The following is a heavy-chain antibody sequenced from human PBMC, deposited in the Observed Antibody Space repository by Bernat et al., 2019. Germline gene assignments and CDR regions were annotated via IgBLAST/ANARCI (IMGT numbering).Heavy chain of an antibody. V-gene: IGHV3-72*01. J-gene: IGHJ4*02. CDR2: TRNKANSYTT. CDR1: GFTFSDHY. D-gene: IGHD4-17*01. Sequence: EVQLVESGGGLVQPGGSLRLSCAASGFTFSDHYMDWVRQAPGKGLEWVGRTRNKANSYTTEYAASVKGRFTISRDDSKNSLYLQMNSLRAEDTAVYYCARDGLYGDYDYWGQGTLVTVSS. CDR3: ARDGLYGDYDY.